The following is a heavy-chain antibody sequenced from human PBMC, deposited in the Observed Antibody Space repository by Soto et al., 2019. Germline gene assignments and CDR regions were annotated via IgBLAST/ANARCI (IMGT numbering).Heavy chain of an antibody. Sequence: SETLSLACTVSGGSISSHYWSWVRQAPGKGLEWIGHIYYRGSTTYNPSLRSRSTISVDTSNNQFSLKLNSVTTADTAVYYCARDGREASGMDVWGQGTKVTVSS. J-gene: IGHJ6*02. CDR3: ARDGREASGMDV. D-gene: IGHD1-26*01. CDR1: GGSISSHY. CDR2: IYYRGST. V-gene: IGHV4-59*11.